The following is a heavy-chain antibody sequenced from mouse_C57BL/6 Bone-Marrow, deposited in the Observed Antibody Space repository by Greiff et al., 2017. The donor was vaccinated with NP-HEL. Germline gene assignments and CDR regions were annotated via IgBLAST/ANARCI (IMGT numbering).Heavy chain of an antibody. CDR2: ISSGSSTI. D-gene: IGHD1-1*01. CDR1: GFTFSDYG. J-gene: IGHJ3*01. V-gene: IGHV5-17*01. CDR3: AGQGNYYGSSPAWFAY. Sequence: EVQLVESGGGLVKPGGSLKLSCAASGFTFSDYGMHWVRQAPEKGLEWVAYISSGSSTIYYADTVKGRFTIPRDNANNTPFLQMTSLRSEDTAMYYCAGQGNYYGSSPAWFAYWGQGTLVTVSA.